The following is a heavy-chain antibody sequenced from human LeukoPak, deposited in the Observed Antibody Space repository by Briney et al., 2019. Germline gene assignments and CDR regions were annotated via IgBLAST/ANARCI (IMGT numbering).Heavy chain of an antibody. Sequence: GGTLRLSCAASAFTFSGYGMSWVRQAPGKGLEWVAFIRYDGSNKYYADSVKGRFTISRDNSKNTLYLQMNSLRAEDTAVYYCAKDQYYYDSSGYPIDYWGQGTLVTVSS. CDR1: AFTFSGYG. J-gene: IGHJ4*02. V-gene: IGHV3-30*02. CDR3: AKDQYYYDSSGYPIDY. CDR2: IRYDGSNK. D-gene: IGHD3-22*01.